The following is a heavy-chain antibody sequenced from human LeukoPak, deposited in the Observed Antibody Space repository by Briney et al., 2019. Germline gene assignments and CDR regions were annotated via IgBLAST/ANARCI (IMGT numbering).Heavy chain of an antibody. CDR1: GFTFSSHA. CDR3: MRSFDY. Sequence: PGGSLRLSCAASGFTFSSHAMHWVRQAPGKGLEWVAVISSDGSNKYYADSVKGRFTISRDNSKNTVYLQMNSLRAEDTAVYYCMRSFDYWGQGTLVTVSS. CDR2: ISSDGSNK. J-gene: IGHJ4*02. V-gene: IGHV3-30-3*01.